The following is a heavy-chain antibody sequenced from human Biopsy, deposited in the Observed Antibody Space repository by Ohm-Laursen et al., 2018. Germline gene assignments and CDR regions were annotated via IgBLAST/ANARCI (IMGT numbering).Heavy chain of an antibody. CDR1: DYTFYSYG. J-gene: IGHJ3*02. CDR3: ARVFGGAYYSYAFDI. V-gene: IGHV1-18*04. CDR2: ITADEK. Sequence: ASVKVSCKASDYTFYSYGITWVRRAPGQGLEWMGWITADEKNSAPKFQGRVTMTTDMSTSTAYMELRGLKSDDTAVYYCARVFGGAYYSYAFDIWGQGTPVTVSS. D-gene: IGHD1-26*01.